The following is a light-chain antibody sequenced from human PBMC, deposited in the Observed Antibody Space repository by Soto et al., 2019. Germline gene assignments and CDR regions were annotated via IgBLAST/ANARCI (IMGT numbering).Light chain of an antibody. Sequence: AIRMTQSPSSFSASTGDRVTITCRASQGISSYLAWYQQKPGKAPKLLIYAASTLQSGVPSRFSGSGSGTDFTLTISFLQSEDFATYYCQQYYSYPLTFGQGTKVDIK. J-gene: IGKJ1*01. CDR3: QQYYSYPLT. CDR1: QGISSY. CDR2: AAS. V-gene: IGKV1-8*01.